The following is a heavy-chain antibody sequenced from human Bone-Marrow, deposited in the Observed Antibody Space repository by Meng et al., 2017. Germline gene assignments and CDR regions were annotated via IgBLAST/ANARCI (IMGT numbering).Heavy chain of an antibody. CDR1: GYTFTSYA. Sequence: ASVKVSCKASGYTFTSYAMNWVRQAPGQGLEWMGWINTNTGNPTYAQGFTGRFVFSLDTSVSTAYLQISSLKAEDTAVYYCARGPPTYYYDSSGYYWADYFDYWGQGTLVTVSS. J-gene: IGHJ4*02. V-gene: IGHV7-4-1*02. CDR2: INTNTGNP. CDR3: ARGPPTYYYDSSGYYWADYFDY. D-gene: IGHD3-22*01.